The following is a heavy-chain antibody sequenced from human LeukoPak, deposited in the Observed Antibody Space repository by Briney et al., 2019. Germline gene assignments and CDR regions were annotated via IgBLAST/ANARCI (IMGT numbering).Heavy chain of an antibody. CDR3: ATKDPPVTTVVTLGYYYYYMDV. J-gene: IGHJ6*03. Sequence: GASVKVSCKASGGTFSSYAISWVRQAPGQGLEWMGGIIPIFGTANYEQKFQARVTITADESTSTAYMELSSLRSEDTAVYYCATKDPPVTTVVTLGYYYYYMDVWGKGTTVTVSS. V-gene: IGHV1-69*13. D-gene: IGHD4-23*01. CDR1: GGTFSSYA. CDR2: IIPIFGTA.